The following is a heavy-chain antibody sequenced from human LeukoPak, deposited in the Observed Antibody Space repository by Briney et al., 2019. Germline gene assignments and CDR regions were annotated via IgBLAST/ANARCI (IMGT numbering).Heavy chain of an antibody. CDR2: INPNSGNT. V-gene: IGHV1-8*03. CDR1: GYTFTGYF. Sequence: GASVKVSCKASGYTFTGYFMHWVRQAPGQGLEWMGWINPNSGNTGYAQKFQGRVTITRNTSISTAYMELSSLRSEDTAVYYCARGGSIAARGGEFDPWGQGTLVTVSS. J-gene: IGHJ5*02. CDR3: ARGGSIAARGGEFDP. D-gene: IGHD6-6*01.